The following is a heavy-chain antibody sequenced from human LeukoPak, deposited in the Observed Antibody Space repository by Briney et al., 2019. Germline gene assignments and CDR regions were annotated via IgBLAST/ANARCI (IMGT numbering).Heavy chain of an antibody. D-gene: IGHD3-16*01. CDR3: ARDRLGGGTILDY. CDR1: GGSISTYY. CDR2: IYYTGST. V-gene: IGHV4-59*01. J-gene: IGHJ4*02. Sequence: SETLSLTCTVSGGSISTYYWSWIRQPPGKGLEWIGYIYYTGSTSYDPSLKSRVTISVDTPKNQFSLKLSSVTAADTAMYYCARDRLGGGTILDYWGQGTLVTVSS.